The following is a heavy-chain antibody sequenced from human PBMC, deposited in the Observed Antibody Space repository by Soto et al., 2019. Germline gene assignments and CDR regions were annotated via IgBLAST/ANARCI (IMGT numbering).Heavy chain of an antibody. J-gene: IGHJ4*02. CDR3: ARVPLTCGGDCYIADY. V-gene: IGHV3-48*02. D-gene: IGHD2-21*02. Sequence: EVQLVESGGGLVQPGGSLRLSCAASGFTFSTYNMNWVRQAPGKGLEWVSYISSSSRAIYYADSVKGRFTISRDNAKNSLYLQRNSLRDEDTAVYYCARVPLTCGGDCYIADYWGQGTLVTVSS. CDR2: ISSSSRAI. CDR1: GFTFSTYN.